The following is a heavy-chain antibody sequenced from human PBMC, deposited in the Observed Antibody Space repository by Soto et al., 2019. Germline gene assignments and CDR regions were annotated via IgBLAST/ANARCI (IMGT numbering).Heavy chain of an antibody. CDR3: TKTPRSYYYYMDV. J-gene: IGHJ6*03. V-gene: IGHV3-23*01. CDR1: GFTFSTYA. CDR2: ISGSGSDR. D-gene: IGHD3-10*01. Sequence: EVQVLESGGGLVQPGGSLRLSCVASGFTFSTYAMNWVRQAPGKGLEWVSGISGSGSDRYYADSVRGRFTISRDNSNNTLNLQMDSLRAEDTAIYYCTKTPRSYYYYMDVWGKGTTVTVFS.